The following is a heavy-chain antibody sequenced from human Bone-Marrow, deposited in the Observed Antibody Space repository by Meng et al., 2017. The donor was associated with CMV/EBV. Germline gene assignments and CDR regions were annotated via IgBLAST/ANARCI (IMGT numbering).Heavy chain of an antibody. Sequence: SVKVSCKASGGTFSSYAISWVRQAPGQGLEWMGGIIPILGIANYAQKFQGRVTITTDESTSTAYMELSSLRSEDTAVYYCAHYPYYDFWSPLSAWGQGTLVTVSS. CDR2: IIPILGIA. V-gene: IGHV1-69*10. CDR3: AHYPYYDFWSPLSA. J-gene: IGHJ5*02. CDR1: GGTFSSYA. D-gene: IGHD3-3*01.